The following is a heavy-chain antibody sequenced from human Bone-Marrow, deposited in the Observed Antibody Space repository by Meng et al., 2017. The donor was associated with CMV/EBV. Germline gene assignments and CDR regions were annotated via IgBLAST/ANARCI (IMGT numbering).Heavy chain of an antibody. J-gene: IGHJ4*02. D-gene: IGHD3-10*01. V-gene: IGHV3-21*01. CDR2: ISNIGNYI. Sequence: GGSLRLSCAASGLSFNTYDMNWVRQAPGKGLEWVSYISNIGNYIYYADSVKGRFTISRDNAKNSLYLQMNSLRAEDTAVYYCARGRGVLLWFGELPNDYWGQGTLVTVSS. CDR1: GLSFNTYD. CDR3: ARGRGVLLWFGELPNDY.